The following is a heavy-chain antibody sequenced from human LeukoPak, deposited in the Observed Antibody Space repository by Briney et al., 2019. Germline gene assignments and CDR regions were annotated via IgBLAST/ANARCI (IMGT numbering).Heavy chain of an antibody. Sequence: GGSLRLSCTASEIIFDTYWMRWVRQAPGKGLEGVANINRDGGGTYYVDSVRGRFTISRDNARNSLYLQMSSLRVDDTAIYYCARSNQIGTTDYWGQGTLVTVSS. V-gene: IGHV3-7*01. CDR1: EIIFDTYW. D-gene: IGHD1-1*01. CDR2: INRDGGGT. J-gene: IGHJ4*02. CDR3: ARSNQIGTTDY.